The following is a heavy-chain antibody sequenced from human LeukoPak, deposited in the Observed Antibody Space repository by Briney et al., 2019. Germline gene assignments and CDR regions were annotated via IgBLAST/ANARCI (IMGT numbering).Heavy chain of an antibody. D-gene: IGHD3-10*01. Sequence: ASVKVSCKASVYTFTGYYMHWVRQAPGQGLDWMGWINPNSGGTNYAQKFQGRVTMTRDTSISTAYMELSRLRSDDTAVYYCARDTMVRGRVSDMDVWGKGTTVTVSS. CDR2: INPNSGGT. CDR1: VYTFTGYY. CDR3: ARDTMVRGRVSDMDV. J-gene: IGHJ6*03. V-gene: IGHV1-2*02.